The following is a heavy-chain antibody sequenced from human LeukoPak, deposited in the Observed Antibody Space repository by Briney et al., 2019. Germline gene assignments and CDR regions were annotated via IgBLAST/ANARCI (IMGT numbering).Heavy chain of an antibody. CDR1: GGSISSSSYY. J-gene: IGHJ6*03. Sequence: SETLSLTCTVSGGSISSSSYYWGWIRQPPGKGLEWIGSIYYSGSTYYNPSLKSRVTISVDTSKNQFSLKLSSVTAADTAVYYCARADCSGGSCYSGIRDYMDVWGKGTTVTVSS. CDR2: IYYSGST. CDR3: ARADCSGGSCYSGIRDYMDV. V-gene: IGHV4-39*07. D-gene: IGHD2-15*01.